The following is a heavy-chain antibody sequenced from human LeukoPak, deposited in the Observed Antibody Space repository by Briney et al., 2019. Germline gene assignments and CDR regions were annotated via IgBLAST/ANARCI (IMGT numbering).Heavy chain of an antibody. CDR1: GFTFSRCW. J-gene: IGHJ4*02. D-gene: IGHD1-1*01. CDR3: ARQRYSDY. Sequence: PGGSLRLSCAASGFTFSRCWMTWVRQAPGKGLEWVANIKEDGSENSYVESVKGRFTISRDNAKNSLYLQLNSLRAEDTAVYFCARQRYSDYWGQGTLVTVSS. V-gene: IGHV3-7*01. CDR2: IKEDGSEN.